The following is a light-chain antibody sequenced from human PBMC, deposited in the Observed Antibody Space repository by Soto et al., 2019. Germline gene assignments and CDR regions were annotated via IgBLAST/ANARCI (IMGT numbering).Light chain of an antibody. V-gene: IGKV1-27*01. CDR2: AAS. CDR1: QGISNY. J-gene: IGKJ5*01. CDR3: QKYNSALT. Sequence: IHLTQSPPSLSASVGDRVTITCRASQGISNYLAWYQQKPGKVPKILIYAASTLQSGVPSRFSGSGSGTDFTLTISSLQPEDVATYFCQKYNSALTLGQGTRLEIK.